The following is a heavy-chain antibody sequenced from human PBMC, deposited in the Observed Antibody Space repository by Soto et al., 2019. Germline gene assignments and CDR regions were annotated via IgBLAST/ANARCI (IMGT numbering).Heavy chain of an antibody. V-gene: IGHV3-53*01. CDR1: GLTVSGKKY. Sequence: DVQLLESGGGLIQPGGSLRLSCVASGLTVSGKKYMACGRHAPGKGPEWGSGGYDLDGTYYADSVRCRFTTSRGISRTTVYLKMRDLRPEDTALSFCATWHLRENAYYIWGELTMVTVAS. CDR3: ATWHLRENAYYI. J-gene: IGHJ3*02. CDR2: GYDLDGT.